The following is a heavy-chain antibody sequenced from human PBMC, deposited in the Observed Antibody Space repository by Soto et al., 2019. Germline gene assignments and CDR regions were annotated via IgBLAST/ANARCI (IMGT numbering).Heavy chain of an antibody. Sequence: GGSLRLSCAASGFTFSSYWMSWVRQAPGKGLEWVANIKQDGSEKYYVDSVKGRFTISRDNAKNSLYLQMNSLRAEDTAVYYCARARYQLLFVERGNWFDPWGQGTLVTVSS. V-gene: IGHV3-7*01. CDR3: ARARYQLLFVERGNWFDP. D-gene: IGHD2-2*01. J-gene: IGHJ5*02. CDR1: GFTFSSYW. CDR2: IKQDGSEK.